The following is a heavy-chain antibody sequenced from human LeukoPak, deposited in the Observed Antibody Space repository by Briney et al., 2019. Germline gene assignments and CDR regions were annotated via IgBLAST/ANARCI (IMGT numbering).Heavy chain of an antibody. Sequence: GGSLRLSCAASGFNFSNYAMSRVRQAPGRGLERVSVTSGSGATTYYADSVKGRFTVSRDNSKNTLFLQMNSLRVDDTALYYCARDSNAWFQVHWGQGTLVTVSS. CDR3: ARDSNAWFQVH. V-gene: IGHV3-23*01. CDR2: TSGSGATT. J-gene: IGHJ4*02. CDR1: GFNFSNYA. D-gene: IGHD3-9*01.